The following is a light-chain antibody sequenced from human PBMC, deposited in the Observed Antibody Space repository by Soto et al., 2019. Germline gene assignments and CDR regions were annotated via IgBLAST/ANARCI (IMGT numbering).Light chain of an antibody. CDR2: AAS. J-gene: IGKJ4*01. Sequence: DIQMTQSPSPLSASVGDRVTITCRASQRISNYLNWYQQKPGKAPKLLIFAASNLQGGVPSRFSGSGSGTDFSLFISSLQPEDVATYYCQQSFGTPLTFGGGTKVDIK. CDR1: QRISNY. CDR3: QQSFGTPLT. V-gene: IGKV1-39*01.